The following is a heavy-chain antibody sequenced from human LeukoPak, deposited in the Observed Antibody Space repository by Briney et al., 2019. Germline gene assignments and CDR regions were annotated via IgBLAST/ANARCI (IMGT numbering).Heavy chain of an antibody. Sequence: ASVKVSCKASGYTFTGYYIHWVRQAPGQGPEWIAWINPNSGGTNHAQKFQGRVTMTSDTSISTVYMELSRLRSDDTAVYYCARALDSVSYFDYWGQGTLVTVSS. CDR1: GYTFTGYY. CDR2: INPNSGGT. D-gene: IGHD2-21*01. V-gene: IGHV1-2*02. J-gene: IGHJ4*02. CDR3: ARALDSVSYFDY.